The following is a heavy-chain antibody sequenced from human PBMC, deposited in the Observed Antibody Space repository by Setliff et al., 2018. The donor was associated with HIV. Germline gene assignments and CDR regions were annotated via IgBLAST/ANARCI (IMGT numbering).Heavy chain of an antibody. D-gene: IGHD2-15*01. CDR1: GGSVSSNY. Sequence: SETLSLTCTVSGGSVSSNYWSWMRQPPGKGLEWIGHIYYSGSTNYNPSLKSRVTISVDTSRNQFSLNLSSVTAADTAVYYCARFPLLHKNAFDIWGQGTMVTVSS. CDR3: ARFPLLHKNAFDI. CDR2: IYYSGST. J-gene: IGHJ3*02. V-gene: IGHV4-59*02.